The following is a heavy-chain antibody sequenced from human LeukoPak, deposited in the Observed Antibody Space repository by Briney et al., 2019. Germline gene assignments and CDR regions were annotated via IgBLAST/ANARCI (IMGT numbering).Heavy chain of an antibody. CDR3: AKDLEWESTGDFDY. CDR2: IWYDGSNK. D-gene: IGHD1-26*01. CDR1: GFTFSSYG. Sequence: PGGSLRLSCAASGFTFSSYGMHWVRQAPGKGLEWVAVIWYDGSNKYYADPVKGRFTISRDNSKNTLYLQMNSLRAEDTAVYYCAKDLEWESTGDFDYWGQGTLVTVSS. J-gene: IGHJ4*02. V-gene: IGHV3-33*06.